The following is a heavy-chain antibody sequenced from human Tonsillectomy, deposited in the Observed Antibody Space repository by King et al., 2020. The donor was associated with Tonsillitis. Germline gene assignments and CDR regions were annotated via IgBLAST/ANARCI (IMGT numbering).Heavy chain of an antibody. D-gene: IGHD2/OR15-2a*01. Sequence: VQLVESGGDLVQPGGSLRLSCDSSGVTISNDFNDFMGWARQAPGKGLEWVSLIHKSSSTYYADSVKGRFTISRDNSKNILYVQMNSLRVDDTAIYYCTKGRGEYWGQGTLVTVSS. CDR1: GVTISNDF. CDR2: IHKSSST. V-gene: IGHV3-23*05. J-gene: IGHJ4*02. CDR3: TKGRGEY.